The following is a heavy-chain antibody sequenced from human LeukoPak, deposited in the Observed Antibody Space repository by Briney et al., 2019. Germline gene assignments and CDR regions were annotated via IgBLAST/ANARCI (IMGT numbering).Heavy chain of an antibody. CDR2: ISSNDAFI. V-gene: IGHV3-21*01. CDR3: ARGGPVGATSFDY. D-gene: IGHD1-26*01. Sequence: GGSLRLSCAASGFIFSTYTMNWVRQAPGKGLEWVSSISSNDAFIYYADSVKGRFTISRDNSKNTLYLQMNSLRAEDTAVYYCARGGPVGATSFDYWGQGTLVTVSS. J-gene: IGHJ4*02. CDR1: GFIFSTYT.